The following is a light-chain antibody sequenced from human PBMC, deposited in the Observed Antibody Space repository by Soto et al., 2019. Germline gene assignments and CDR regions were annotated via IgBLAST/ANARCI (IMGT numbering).Light chain of an antibody. CDR2: GMF. J-gene: IGKJ1*01. Sequence: EIVLTQSPDTLSLSPGERASLSCRASQSVGSDYVAWYQHRPGQPPRLLFSGMFRRASGVPDSFIGSGSGPDVSRPVTTLGPDGAAVYVCQQFGSSARTCGQGTEVEIK. V-gene: IGKV3-20*01. CDR3: QQFGSSART. CDR1: QSVGSDY.